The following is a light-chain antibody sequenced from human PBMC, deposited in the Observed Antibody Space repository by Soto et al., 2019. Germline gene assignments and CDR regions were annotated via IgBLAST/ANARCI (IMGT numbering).Light chain of an antibody. CDR2: KAS. Sequence: IPITQSPSTLSASVGDRVTITCRASQSISSWLAWYQQKPGTAPKLLIYKASSLESGVPSRFSGSGSGTEFTLTISSLQPDDFATYYCQQYNSYWITFGQGTRLEIK. V-gene: IGKV1-5*03. CDR3: QQYNSYWIT. J-gene: IGKJ5*01. CDR1: QSISSW.